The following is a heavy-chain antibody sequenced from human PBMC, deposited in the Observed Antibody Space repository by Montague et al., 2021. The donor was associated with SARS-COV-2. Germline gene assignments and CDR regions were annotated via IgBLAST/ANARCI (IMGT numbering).Heavy chain of an antibody. CDR1: GFTFGDYA. V-gene: IGHV3-20*04. J-gene: IGHJ4*02. CDR3: ARDTRSEYFDFLTGYYKGVFFDY. Sequence: SLRLSCAASGFTFGDYAMSWVRQAPGEGLEWVSGINWNGSSTGSADSVKGRFTISRDNAKNSLYLQMNSLRAEDTALYYCARDTRSEYFDFLTGYYKGVFFDYWGQGTLVTVSS. D-gene: IGHD3-9*01. CDR2: INWNGSST.